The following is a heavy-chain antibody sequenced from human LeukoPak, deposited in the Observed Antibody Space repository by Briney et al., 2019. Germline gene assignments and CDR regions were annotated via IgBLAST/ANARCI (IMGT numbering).Heavy chain of an antibody. CDR1: GFTFSTYG. D-gene: IGHD2-2*01. J-gene: IGHJ6*02. V-gene: IGHV3-30*18. CDR2: ISYDGSNK. CDR3: AKEGKRSQLLSSYYGMDV. Sequence: PGGSLRLSCAASGFTFSTYGMHWVRQAPGKGLEWVAVISYDGSNKYYADSVKGRFTISRDNSKNTLYLQMNSLRAEDTAVYYCAKEGKRSQLLSSYYGMDVWGQGTTVTVSS.